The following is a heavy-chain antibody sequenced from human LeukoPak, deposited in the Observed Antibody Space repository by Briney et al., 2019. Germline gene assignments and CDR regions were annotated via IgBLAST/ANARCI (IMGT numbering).Heavy chain of an antibody. V-gene: IGHV3-23*01. Sequence: GGSLRLSCAASGFTFSSYAMSWVRQAPGKGLEWVSAISGSGGSTYYADSVKGRFTISRDNSKNTLYLQMNSLRAEDTAVYYCAKDRLRYYYGSGSSPNWFDPWGQGTLVTVS. CDR2: ISGSGGST. CDR1: GFTFSSYA. J-gene: IGHJ5*02. CDR3: AKDRLRYYYGSGSSPNWFDP. D-gene: IGHD3-10*01.